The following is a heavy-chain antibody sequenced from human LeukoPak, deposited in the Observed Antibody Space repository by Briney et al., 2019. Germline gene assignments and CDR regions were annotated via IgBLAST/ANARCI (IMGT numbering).Heavy chain of an antibody. J-gene: IGHJ3*02. CDR2: IYYSGST. V-gene: IGHV4-59*01. Sequence: PSETLSLTCTVSVGSISSYYWSWIRQPPGKGLEWIGYIYYSGSTNYNPSLKSRVTISVDTSKNQFSLKLSSVTAADTAVYYCARDDNAFDIWGQGTMVTVSS. CDR3: ARDDNAFDI. D-gene: IGHD3-22*01. CDR1: VGSISSYY.